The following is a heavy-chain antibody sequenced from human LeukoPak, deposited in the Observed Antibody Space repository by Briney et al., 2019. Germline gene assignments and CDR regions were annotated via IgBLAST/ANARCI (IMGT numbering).Heavy chain of an antibody. CDR3: ARCGIASDKEFDY. Sequence: ASVKVSCKASGYTFTGYYMHWVRQAPGQGLEWMGRINPNSGGTNYAQKFQGRVTMTRDTSISTAYMELSRLRSDDTAVYYCARCGIASDKEFDYWGQGTLVTVSS. CDR2: INPNSGGT. V-gene: IGHV1-2*06. D-gene: IGHD3-9*01. CDR1: GYTFTGYY. J-gene: IGHJ4*02.